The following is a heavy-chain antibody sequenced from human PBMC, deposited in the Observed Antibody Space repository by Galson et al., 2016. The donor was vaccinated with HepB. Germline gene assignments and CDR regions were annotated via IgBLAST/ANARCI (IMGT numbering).Heavy chain of an antibody. Sequence: SETLSLTCTVSGGSISPYYWHWIRQPPGKGLEWIGFVSDSGITSYNPSLRGRVTISVDTSKNQFSLKLNSLIAADTAIYYCAREYSAFDFWGQGTQVTVSS. CDR1: GGSISPYY. CDR2: VSDSGIT. D-gene: IGHD2-15*01. J-gene: IGHJ4*02. V-gene: IGHV4-59*01. CDR3: AREYSAFDF.